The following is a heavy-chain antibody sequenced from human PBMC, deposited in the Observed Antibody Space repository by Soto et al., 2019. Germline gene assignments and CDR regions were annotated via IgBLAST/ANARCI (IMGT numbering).Heavy chain of an antibody. V-gene: IGHV1-46*01. J-gene: IGHJ6*02. CDR2: INPSGGST. CDR1: GYTFINYY. Sequence: ASVKVSCKAYGYTFINYYIHWVRQAPGQGLEWMGIINPSGGSTSYAQKFQGRVTMTRDTSTSTVYMELRSLRSEDTAVYYCARESLQYSGMDVWGQGTTVTVSS. CDR3: ARESLQYSGMDV.